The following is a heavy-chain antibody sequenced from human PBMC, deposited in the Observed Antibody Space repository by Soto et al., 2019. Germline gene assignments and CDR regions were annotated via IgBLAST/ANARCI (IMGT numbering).Heavy chain of an antibody. D-gene: IGHD2-15*01. CDR2: IWYDGSNK. Sequence: QVQLVESGGGVVQPGRSLRLSCAASGFTFSSYGMHWVRQAPGKGLEWVAVIWYDGSNKYYADSVKGRFTISIDNSKNTLYLQMNSLRAEATAVYYCARDGEDIVVVVADPASYYYYGMDVWGQGTTVAVSS. V-gene: IGHV3-33*01. J-gene: IGHJ6*02. CDR1: GFTFSSYG. CDR3: ARDGEDIVVVVADPASYYYYGMDV.